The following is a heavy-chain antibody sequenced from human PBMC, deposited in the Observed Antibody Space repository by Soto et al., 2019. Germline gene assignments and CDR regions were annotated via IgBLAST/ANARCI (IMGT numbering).Heavy chain of an antibody. CDR3: ARNHHPEYNFDY. J-gene: IGHJ4*02. D-gene: IGHD5-18*01. Sequence: GPSVKVSCKASGYTFTNYGIIWVRQAPGQGLEWMGWISGYNGNTNYAQKLQGRVTMTTDTSTSTAYMELRSLRSDDTAVYYCARNHHPEYNFDYWGQGTLVTVSS. CDR2: ISGYNGNT. CDR1: GYTFTNYG. V-gene: IGHV1-18*01.